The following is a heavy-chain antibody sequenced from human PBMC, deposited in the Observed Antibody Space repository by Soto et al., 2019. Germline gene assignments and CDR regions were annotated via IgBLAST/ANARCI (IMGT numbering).Heavy chain of an antibody. V-gene: IGHV4-39*01. CDR1: GGSISSSSYY. Sequence: QLQLQESGPGLVKPSETLSLTCTVSGGSISSSSYYWGWIRQPPGKWLEWIGSIYYSGSTYYNPSLKSRVTISVDTSKNQFSLKLSSVTAADTAVYYCASPSMVTGSTKNYYYYGMDVWGQGTTVTVSS. D-gene: IGHD5-18*01. CDR3: ASPSMVTGSTKNYYYYGMDV. J-gene: IGHJ6*02. CDR2: IYYSGST.